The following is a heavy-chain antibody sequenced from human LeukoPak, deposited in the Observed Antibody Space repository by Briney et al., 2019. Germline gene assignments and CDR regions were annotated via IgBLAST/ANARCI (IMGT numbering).Heavy chain of an antibody. J-gene: IGHJ3*01. CDR3: VRDLAGSSFNDAFDV. CDR1: GGSISRGYY. V-gene: IGHV4-38-2*02. Sequence: SETLSLTCSVSGGSISRGYYWGWIRQPPGKGLEWIAYIFNSGSTYNPSLECRVTISVDTSKNQFSLKVSYVPAADTVLYFCVRDLAGSSFNDAFDVWGHGTLVTVSS. D-gene: IGHD6-13*01. CDR2: IFNSGST.